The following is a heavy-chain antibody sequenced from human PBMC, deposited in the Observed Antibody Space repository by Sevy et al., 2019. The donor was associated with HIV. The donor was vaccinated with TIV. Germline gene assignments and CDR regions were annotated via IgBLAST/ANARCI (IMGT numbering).Heavy chain of an antibody. Sequence: GESLKISCAASGFTFSNAWMSWVRQAPGKGLEWVGRIKSKTDGGTTDYAAPVKGRFTISRDESKNTLYLQMNSLKTEDTAVYYCTTDLYYDFWSGYYDYYYYGMDVWGQGTTVTVSS. CDR2: IKSKTDGGTT. V-gene: IGHV3-15*01. D-gene: IGHD3-3*01. CDR1: GFTFSNAW. J-gene: IGHJ6*02. CDR3: TTDLYYDFWSGYYDYYYYGMDV.